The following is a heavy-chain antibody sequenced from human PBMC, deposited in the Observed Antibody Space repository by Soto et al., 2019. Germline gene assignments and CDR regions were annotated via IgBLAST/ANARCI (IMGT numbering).Heavy chain of an antibody. V-gene: IGHV4-59*01. J-gene: IGHJ4*02. D-gene: IGHD5-18*01. CDR2: IYYSGST. CDR1: GGSISSYY. CDR3: ARGGGYSYGFYFDY. Sequence: PSETLSLTCTVSGGSISSYYWSWIRQPPGKGLEWIGYIYYSGSTNYNPSLKSRVTISVDTSKNQFSLKLSSVTAADTAVYYCARGGGYSYGFYFDYWGQGTLVTVS.